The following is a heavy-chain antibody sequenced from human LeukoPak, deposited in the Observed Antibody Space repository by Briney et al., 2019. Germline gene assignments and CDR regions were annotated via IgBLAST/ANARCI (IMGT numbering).Heavy chain of an antibody. CDR2: IKQDGSEK. CDR3: ARGADIVVVVAALDY. CDR1: GFTFSSYA. V-gene: IGHV3-7*01. J-gene: IGHJ4*02. D-gene: IGHD2-15*01. Sequence: GGSLRLSCAASGFTFSSYAMSWVRQAPGKGLEWVANIKQDGSEKYYVDSVKGRLTISRDNAKNSLYLQMNSLRAEDTAVYYCARGADIVVVVAALDYWGQGTLVTVSS.